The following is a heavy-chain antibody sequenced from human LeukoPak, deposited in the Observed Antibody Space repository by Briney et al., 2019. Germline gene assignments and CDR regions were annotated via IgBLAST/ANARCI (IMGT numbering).Heavy chain of an antibody. CDR1: GFTFSSYV. CDR2: ISGSGGST. V-gene: IGHV3-23*01. Sequence: PGGSLRLSCAASGFTFSSYVMSWVRQTPEKGLEWVSAISGSGGSTYYADSVKGRFTISRDNSKNTLYLQMNSLRAEDTAVYYCANAYSSGWYYFDYWGQGTLVTVSS. J-gene: IGHJ4*02. CDR3: ANAYSSGWYYFDY. D-gene: IGHD6-19*01.